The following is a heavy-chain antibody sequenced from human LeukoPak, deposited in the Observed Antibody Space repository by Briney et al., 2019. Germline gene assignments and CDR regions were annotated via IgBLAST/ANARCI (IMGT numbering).Heavy chain of an antibody. CDR1: GFTFSNLA. D-gene: IGHD3-10*01. V-gene: IGHV3-23*01. CDR2: IINSGDT. CDR3: AKMKGNPLPNYYMDV. Sequence: GGSLRLSCAASGFTFSNLAMSGVRRTPGKGLEGVAGIINSGDTLYGDSVKGRFTISRDNSKNTLYLEMNSLRAEDTAIYYCAKMKGNPLPNYYMDVWGQGTTVTVSS. J-gene: IGHJ6*03.